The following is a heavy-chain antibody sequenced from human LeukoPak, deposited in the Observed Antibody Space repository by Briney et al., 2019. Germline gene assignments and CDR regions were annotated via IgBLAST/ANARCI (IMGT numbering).Heavy chain of an antibody. CDR1: GGSFSGYC. V-gene: IGHV4-34*01. CDR2: INHSGST. CDR3: ARAKPGNWFDP. Sequence: PSETLSFTCAVYGGSFSGYCWSWIRQPPGKGLEWIGEINHSGSTNYNPSLKSRVTISVDTSKNQFSLKLSSVTAADTAVYYCARAKPGNWFDPWGQGTLVTVSS. J-gene: IGHJ5*02. D-gene: IGHD1-14*01.